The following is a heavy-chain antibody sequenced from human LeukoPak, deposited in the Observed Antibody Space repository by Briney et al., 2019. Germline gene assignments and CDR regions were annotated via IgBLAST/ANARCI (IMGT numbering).Heavy chain of an antibody. V-gene: IGHV3-30*02. J-gene: IGHJ5*02. Sequence: PGGPLRLSCAASVSPFTDYNMHWLRQAPGRAVEGVAFKRYEESDKHYADSVKGLYTLSRHTSKNTVYLQMYSLKSEDTAVYYCAKEFSVRVHGKNNWLDPWGQGTLVTVSS. CDR2: KRYEESDK. CDR3: AKEFSVRVHGKNNWLDP. CDR1: VSPFTDYN. D-gene: IGHD1-1*01.